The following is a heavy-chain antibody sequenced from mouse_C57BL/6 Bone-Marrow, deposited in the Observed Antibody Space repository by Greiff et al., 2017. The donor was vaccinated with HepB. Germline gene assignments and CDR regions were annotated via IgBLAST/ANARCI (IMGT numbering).Heavy chain of an antibody. Sequence: EVQLQESGPELVKPGDSVKISCKASGYSFTGYFMNWVMQSHGKSLEWIGRINPYNGDTFYNQKFKGKAILTVDKSSSTAHMELRSLTSEDSAVYYCARQGSYLQAMDYWGQGTSVTVSS. V-gene: IGHV1-20*01. CDR1: GYSFTGYF. CDR3: ARQGSYLQAMDY. J-gene: IGHJ4*01. D-gene: IGHD6-1*01. CDR2: INPYNGDT.